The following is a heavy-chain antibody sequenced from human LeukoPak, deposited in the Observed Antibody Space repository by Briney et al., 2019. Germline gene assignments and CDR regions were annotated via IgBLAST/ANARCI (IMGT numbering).Heavy chain of an antibody. CDR3: ARLNGSGSYYNYLGLERYYYYYYMDV. V-gene: IGHV3-7*01. CDR2: IKQDESEK. J-gene: IGHJ6*03. D-gene: IGHD3-10*01. CDR1: GFTFSSYR. Sequence: PGESLRLSCAASGFTFSSYRMSWVRQAPGKGLEWVANIKQDESEKYYVDSVKGRFPLPRDNAKNSLYLQMNSLRAEEKAVYYCARLNGSGSYYNYLGLERYYYYYYMDVWGKGTTVTVSS.